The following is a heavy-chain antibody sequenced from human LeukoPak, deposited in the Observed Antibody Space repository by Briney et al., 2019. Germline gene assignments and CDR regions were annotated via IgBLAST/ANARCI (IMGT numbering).Heavy chain of an antibody. CDR1: GGSISSDTYY. D-gene: IGHD3-10*01. CDR3: ARNITMVDSYSFDY. CDR2: YYYSGST. Sequence: SETLSLTCTASGGSISSDTYYWAWIRPPPGKGREGVGRYYYSGSTYYNPSLQSRVTISVDTSSNQFSLRLSCVHGAETAVYYCARNITMVDSYSFDYWGRGTLVRVS. V-gene: IGHV4-39*01. J-gene: IGHJ4*02.